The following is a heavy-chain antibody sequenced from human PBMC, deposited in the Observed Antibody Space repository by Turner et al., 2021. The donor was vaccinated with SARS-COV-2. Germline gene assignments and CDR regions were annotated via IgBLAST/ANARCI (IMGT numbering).Heavy chain of an antibody. J-gene: IGHJ6*02. CDR2: ISSSSSYI. Sequence: EVQLVESGGGLVQPGGSLRLSCAASGFTFSSYEMNWVRQAPGKGLEWVSYISSSSSYIYYADSVKGRFTISRDNAKNSLYLQMNSLRAEDTAVYYCARDHRPVVVPAAKRAGSYYYGMDVWGQGTTVTVSS. CDR3: ARDHRPVVVPAAKRAGSYYYGMDV. V-gene: IGHV3-48*03. CDR1: GFTFSSYE. D-gene: IGHD2-2*01.